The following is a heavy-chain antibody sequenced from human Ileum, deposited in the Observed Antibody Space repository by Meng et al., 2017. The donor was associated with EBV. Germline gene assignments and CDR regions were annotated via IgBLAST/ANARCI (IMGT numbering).Heavy chain of an antibody. CDR2: IDQSGYT. V-gene: IGHV4-34*02. D-gene: IGHD4-23*01. CDR1: GGSLNDYY. Sequence: QGRRQQWGTGLLKPSETLSLTCAIYGGSLNDYYWTWLRQPPGKGLEWIGEIDQSGYTKFNPSLSSRATISRDTSNNQFSLRLNSVTAADTALYYCARYGRCNGNSFYCFDPWGQGTLVTVSS. CDR3: ARYGRCNGNSFYCFDP. J-gene: IGHJ5*02.